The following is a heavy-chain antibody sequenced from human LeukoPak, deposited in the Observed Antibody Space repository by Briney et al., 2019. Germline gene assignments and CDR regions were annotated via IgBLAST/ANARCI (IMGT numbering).Heavy chain of an antibody. CDR1: GFTFSTYW. CDR2: IWYDGSNK. V-gene: IGHV3-33*06. CDR3: TKDPPFTGGVYSAY. Sequence: PGGSLRLSCAASGFTFSTYWMHWVRQAPGKGLEWVAVIWYDGSNKYYADSVKGRFTISRDNSKNTLYLQMNSLRAEDTAVYYCTKDPPFTGGVYSAYWGQGTLVTVSS. D-gene: IGHD7-27*01. J-gene: IGHJ4*02.